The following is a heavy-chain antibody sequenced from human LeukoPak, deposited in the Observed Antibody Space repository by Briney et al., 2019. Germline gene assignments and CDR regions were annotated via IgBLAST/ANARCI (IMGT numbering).Heavy chain of an antibody. CDR2: ISYDGSNK. CDR3: ARVSYGSGSYYKKGPYYYYGMDV. CDR1: GFTFSTYS. V-gene: IGHV3-30*03. Sequence: GGSLRLSCTASGFTFSTYSMNWVRQAPGKGLEWVAVISYDGSNKYYADSVKGRFTISRDNSKNTLYLQMNSLRAEDTAVYYCARVSYGSGSYYKKGPYYYYGMDVWGQGTTVTVSS. J-gene: IGHJ6*02. D-gene: IGHD3-10*01.